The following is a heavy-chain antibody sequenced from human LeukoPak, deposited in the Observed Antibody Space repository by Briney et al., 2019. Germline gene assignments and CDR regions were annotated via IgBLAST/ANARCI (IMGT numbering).Heavy chain of an antibody. CDR2: ISAYNGDT. V-gene: IGHV1-18*01. J-gene: IGHJ2*01. CDR3: ARDYFGSRGYFDF. CDR1: DYTFIAYG. D-gene: IGHD3-10*01. Sequence: GASVKVSCTASDYTFIAYGVSWVRQAPGQGLEWMGWISAYNGDTNSVKKFQDRVAMTTDTSTSTAYMELRNLRSDDTAVYYCARDYFGSRGYFDFWGRGTLVTVSS.